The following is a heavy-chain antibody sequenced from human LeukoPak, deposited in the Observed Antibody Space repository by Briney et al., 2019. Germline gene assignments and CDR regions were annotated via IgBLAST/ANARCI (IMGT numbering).Heavy chain of an antibody. CDR3: ARDAPPGTGTRGDAFDI. J-gene: IGHJ3*02. V-gene: IGHV1-18*01. D-gene: IGHD3/OR15-3a*01. Sequence: ASVKVSCKASGYTFSSYGISWVRQAPGQGLEWMGWISVYNGNTNYAQKLQGRVTMTTDTSTSTAYMELRSLRSDDTAVYYCARDAPPGTGTRGDAFDIWGQGTMVTVSS. CDR1: GYTFSSYG. CDR2: ISVYNGNT.